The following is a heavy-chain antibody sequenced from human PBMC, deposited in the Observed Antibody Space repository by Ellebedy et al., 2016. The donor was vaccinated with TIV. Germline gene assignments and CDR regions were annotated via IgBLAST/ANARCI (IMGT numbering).Heavy chain of an antibody. Sequence: GESLKISCAASGFTFSNNSMNWVRQAPGKGLEWVSYISSTGTTIYYADSVKGRFTISRDNAKISLYLQMNSLTAEDTAVYYCASGAYDIWGKGTMVTVSS. CDR2: ISSTGTTI. CDR1: GFTFSNNS. V-gene: IGHV3-48*04. CDR3: ASGAYDI. J-gene: IGHJ3*02.